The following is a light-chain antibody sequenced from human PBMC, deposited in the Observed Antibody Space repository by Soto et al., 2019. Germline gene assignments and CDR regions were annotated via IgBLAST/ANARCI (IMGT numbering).Light chain of an antibody. CDR1: NSNVGTNT. CDR2: SDN. V-gene: IGLV1-44*01. CDR3: AAWDDSLNGVV. J-gene: IGLJ2*01. Sequence: QSVLTQPPSASETPGQRVTISCSGSNSNVGTNTVSWYEHLPGTAPKLLIYSDNQRPSGVPDRFSGSKSGTSASLAISGLQSEDEGDYYCAAWDDSLNGVVFGGGTKVTVL.